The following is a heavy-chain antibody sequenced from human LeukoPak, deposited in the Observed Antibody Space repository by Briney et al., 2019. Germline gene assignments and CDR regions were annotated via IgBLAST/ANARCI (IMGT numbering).Heavy chain of an antibody. D-gene: IGHD3-10*01. CDR3: SKESEGWFDP. J-gene: IGHJ5*02. Sequence: ASVKVSCKGSGYTFTSYYIHWVRQAPGQGLEWMGIINPSGGSTSYAQKFQGRATMTRHTSTSTVYMELSSLRSDDTAVYYCSKESEGWFDPWGQGTLVTVSS. V-gene: IGHV1-46*03. CDR1: GYTFTSYY. CDR2: INPSGGST.